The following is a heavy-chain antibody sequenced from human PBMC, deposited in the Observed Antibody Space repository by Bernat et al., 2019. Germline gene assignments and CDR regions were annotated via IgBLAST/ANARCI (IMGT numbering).Heavy chain of an antibody. CDR3: VVDWPGESYPFDY. Sequence: EVQLVESGGGLVKPGGSLRLSCAASGFTFSSAWMTWVRQAPGKGLEWAGRIKSKADGGTTDYAAPVKGRFTISRDDSENTMYLQMNSLITEDTAVYYCVVDWPGESYPFDYWGQGTLVTVSS. J-gene: IGHJ4*02. CDR1: GFTFSSAW. CDR2: IKSKADGGTT. V-gene: IGHV3-15*01. D-gene: IGHD1-26*01.